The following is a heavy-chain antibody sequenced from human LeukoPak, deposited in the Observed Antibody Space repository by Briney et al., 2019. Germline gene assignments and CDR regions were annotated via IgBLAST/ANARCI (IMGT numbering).Heavy chain of an antibody. CDR3: SGRVRDYHYYGMDV. CDR2: VSDKSDNI. CDR1: GFTFSSYA. V-gene: IGHV3-48*04. J-gene: IGHJ6*02. Sequence: GGSLRLSCAASGFTFSSYAMHWVRQAPGKGLEWVSFVSDKSDNIYYADSVKGRFTISRDNAKNSLYLQMNSLRAEDTAVYYCSGRVRDYHYYGMDVWGQGTTVTVS. D-gene: IGHD3-10*01.